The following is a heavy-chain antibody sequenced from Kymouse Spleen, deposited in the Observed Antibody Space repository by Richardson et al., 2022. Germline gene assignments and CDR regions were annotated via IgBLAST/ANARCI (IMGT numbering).Heavy chain of an antibody. V-gene: IGHV4-39*01. D-gene: IGHD6-13*01. J-gene: IGHJ6*02. Sequence: QLQLQESGPGLVKPSETLSLTCTVSGGSISSSSYYWGWIRQPPGKGLEWIGSIYYSGSTYYNPSLKSRVTISVDTSKNQFSLKLSSVTAADTAVYYCARHEGYSSSWYGDYYYYYGMDVWGQGTTVTVSS. CDR1: GGSISSSSYY. CDR3: ARHEGYSSSWYGDYYYYYGMDV. CDR2: IYYSGST.